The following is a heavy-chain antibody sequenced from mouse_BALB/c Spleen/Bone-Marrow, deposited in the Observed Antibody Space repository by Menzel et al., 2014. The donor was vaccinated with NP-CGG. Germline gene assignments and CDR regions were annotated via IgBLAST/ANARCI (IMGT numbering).Heavy chain of an antibody. V-gene: IGHV5-9-2*01. J-gene: IGHJ3*01. D-gene: IGHD2-4*01. CDR2: ISGGGSYT. Sequence: DVMLVEPGGGLVKSGGSLKLSCAASGFTSNSYGMAWVRQTPEKRLEWVATISGGGSYTFYPDSVKGRFTISRGNAKNNLYLQLSSLRSEDTALYYCARHAYYDQTEVSFVYWGQGTLVTVSA. CDR1: GFTSNSYG. CDR3: ARHAYYDQTEVSFVY.